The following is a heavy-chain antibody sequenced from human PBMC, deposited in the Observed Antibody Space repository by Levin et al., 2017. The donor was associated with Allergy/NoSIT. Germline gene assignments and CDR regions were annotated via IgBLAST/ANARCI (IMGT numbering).Heavy chain of an antibody. Sequence: SSETLSLTCTVSGGSISSYYWSWIRQPPGKGLEWIGYIYYSGSTNYNPSLKSRVTISVDTSKNQFSLKLSSVTAADTAVYYCARSNRLVRDAFDIWGQGTMVTVSS. J-gene: IGHJ3*02. V-gene: IGHV4-59*01. CDR3: ARSNRLVRDAFDI. CDR1: GGSISSYY. CDR2: IYYSGST. D-gene: IGHD6-19*01.